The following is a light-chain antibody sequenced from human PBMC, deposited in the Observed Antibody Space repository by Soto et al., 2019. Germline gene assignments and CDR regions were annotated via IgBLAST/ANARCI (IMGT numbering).Light chain of an antibody. Sequence: EIVMTQSPATLSVSPGERATLSCRASQSVSSNLAWYQQKPGQAPRLLIYSASTRATGIPARFSGSGSGTEFSLTISSLQSEDFAVYYYYQYNIWPPWTFGQGTKVEIK. V-gene: IGKV3-15*01. J-gene: IGKJ1*01. CDR3: YQYNIWPPWT. CDR1: QSVSSN. CDR2: SAS.